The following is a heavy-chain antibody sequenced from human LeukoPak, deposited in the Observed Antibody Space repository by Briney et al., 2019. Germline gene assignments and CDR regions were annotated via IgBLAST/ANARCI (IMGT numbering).Heavy chain of an antibody. CDR3: TRGTGSYDY. D-gene: IGHD1-26*01. CDR1: GFTFSRYT. V-gene: IGHV3-21*01. CDR2: ITSSSTYI. Sequence: AGGSLRLSCAASGFTFSRYTVNWVRQAPGKGLEWVSSITSSSTYIYYADSVKGRFTISRDNAKNSLYLHMNSLRAEDTAVYYCTRGTGSYDYWGQGTRVTVSS. J-gene: IGHJ4*02.